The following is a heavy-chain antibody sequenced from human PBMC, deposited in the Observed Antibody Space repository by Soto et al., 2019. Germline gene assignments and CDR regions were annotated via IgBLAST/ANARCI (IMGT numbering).Heavy chain of an antibody. D-gene: IGHD6-6*01. CDR3: ARGAGSSSSGDAFDS. V-gene: IGHV3-21*01. CDR2: ISSSSTYI. Sequence: PGGSLRLSCAASGFTFSSYSMNWVRQAPGKGLEWVSSISSSSTYIYYADSVKGRFAISRDNAKNSLYMQMNSLRAEDTAVYYCARGAGSSSSGDAFDSLGQRKMVTVSS. J-gene: IGHJ3*02. CDR1: GFTFSSYS.